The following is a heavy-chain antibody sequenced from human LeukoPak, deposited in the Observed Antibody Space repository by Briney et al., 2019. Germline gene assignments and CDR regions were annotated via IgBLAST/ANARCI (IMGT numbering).Heavy chain of an antibody. CDR1: GFTFSSYG. Sequence: GRSLRLSCAASGFTFSSYGMYWVRQAPGKGLEWVALISYDGSNKYPADSVMGRFTISRDNSKNTLYLQMNSLSAEDTAVYYCAKGYDSTGWYPEYWGQGTLVTVSS. J-gene: IGHJ4*02. V-gene: IGHV3-30*18. D-gene: IGHD6-19*01. CDR3: AKGYDSTGWYPEY. CDR2: ISYDGSNK.